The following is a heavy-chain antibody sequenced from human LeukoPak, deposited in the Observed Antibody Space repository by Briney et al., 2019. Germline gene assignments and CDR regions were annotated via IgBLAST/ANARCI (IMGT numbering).Heavy chain of an antibody. Sequence: SVKVSCKASGGTFSSYAISWVRQAPGQGLEWMGGIIPIFGTANYAQKFQGRVTITTDESTSTAYMELSSLRSEDTAVYYCARSTGYSSSWYVYFDYWGQGTLVTVSS. CDR1: GGTFSSYA. CDR3: ARSTGYSSSWYVYFDY. V-gene: IGHV1-69*05. J-gene: IGHJ4*02. D-gene: IGHD6-13*01. CDR2: IIPIFGTA.